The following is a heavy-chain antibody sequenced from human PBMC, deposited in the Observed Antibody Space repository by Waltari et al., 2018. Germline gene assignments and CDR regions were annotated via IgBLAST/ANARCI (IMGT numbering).Heavy chain of an antibody. J-gene: IGHJ4*02. CDR1: GYSISSGYY. CDR3: ARLEGIDELGMVVY. D-gene: IGHD3-3*01. CDR2: IYHSGST. V-gene: IGHV4-38-2*01. Sequence: QVQLQESGPGLVKPSETLSLTCAVSGYSISSGYYWGWIRQPPGKRLEWIGSIYHSGSTYYNPSLKSRVTISVDTSKNQFSLKLSSVTAADTAVYYCARLEGIDELGMVVYWGQGTLVTVSS.